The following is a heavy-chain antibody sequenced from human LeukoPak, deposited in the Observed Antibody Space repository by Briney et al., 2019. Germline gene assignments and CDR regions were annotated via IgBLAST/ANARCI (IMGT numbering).Heavy chain of an antibody. CDR2: ISGSGHDI. J-gene: IGHJ4*02. D-gene: IGHD5-18*01. CDR3: ARDPTRYSYGTQYFDY. CDR1: GFTFSDSY. V-gene: IGHV3-11*04. Sequence: GGSLRLSCAASGFTFSDSYMTWVRQAPGKGVEWVAYISGSGHDINYSDSVKGRFTISRDNAKNSLYLQMNSLRGEDTAVYHCARDPTRYSYGTQYFDYWGQGTLVTVSS.